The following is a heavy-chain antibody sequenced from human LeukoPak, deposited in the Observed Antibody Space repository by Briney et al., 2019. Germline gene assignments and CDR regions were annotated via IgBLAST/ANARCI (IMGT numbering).Heavy chain of an antibody. Sequence: GGSLRLSCAASGFTFSTFGIHWVRQAPGKGLEWVAAISPDGNNEYYIDSVKGRFTVSRDNSKNMIYLQMNSLRGEDSAVNYCAKVNNYDDYWGQGTLVTVSS. CDR2: ISPDGNNE. D-gene: IGHD1/OR15-1a*01. CDR1: GFTFSTFG. CDR3: AKVNNYDDY. J-gene: IGHJ4*02. V-gene: IGHV3-30*18.